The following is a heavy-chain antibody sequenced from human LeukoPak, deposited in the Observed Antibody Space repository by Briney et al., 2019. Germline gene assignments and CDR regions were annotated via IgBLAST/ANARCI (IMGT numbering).Heavy chain of an antibody. CDR1: GFTFDDYG. D-gene: IGHD2-2*01. CDR3: AKLATNSRYAVVDY. J-gene: IGHJ4*02. V-gene: IGHV3-23*01. CDR2: ITHSGGDI. Sequence: PGGSLRLSCAASGFTFDDYGMSWVRQAPGKGLEWVSAITHSGGDIFYADSVQGRFTVSRDNSKNTLCLQMNSLRAEDTAVYYCAKLATNSRYAVVDYWGQGTLVTVSS.